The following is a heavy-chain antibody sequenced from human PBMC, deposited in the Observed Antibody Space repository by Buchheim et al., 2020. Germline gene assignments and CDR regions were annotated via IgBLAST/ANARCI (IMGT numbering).Heavy chain of an antibody. CDR3: AREFAVGELDP. J-gene: IGHJ5*02. D-gene: IGHD3-16*01. CDR2: ISANSCSI. V-gene: IGHV3-48*01. Sequence: EVQLVESGGNLVQPGGSLRLSCVASGFTFSTYSMNWVRQAPGKGLEWVAFISANSCSIFYEDSVRGRFTISRDNARNSLYLQMNRLRVEDTAVYYCAREFAVGELDPSGQGTL. CDR1: GFTFSTYS.